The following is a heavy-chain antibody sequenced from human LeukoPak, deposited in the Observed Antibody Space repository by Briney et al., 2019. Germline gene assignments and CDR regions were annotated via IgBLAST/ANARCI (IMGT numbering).Heavy chain of an antibody. V-gene: IGHV4-39*07. Sequence: SETLSLTCTVSGGSISSSSYYWGWIRQPPGKGLEWIGEINHSGSTNYNPSLKSRVTISVDTSKNQFSLKLSSVTAADTAVYYCARRNYDFWSGSPSFGYWGQGTLVTVSS. J-gene: IGHJ4*02. CDR1: GGSISSSSYY. CDR3: ARRNYDFWSGSPSFGY. D-gene: IGHD3-3*01. CDR2: INHSGST.